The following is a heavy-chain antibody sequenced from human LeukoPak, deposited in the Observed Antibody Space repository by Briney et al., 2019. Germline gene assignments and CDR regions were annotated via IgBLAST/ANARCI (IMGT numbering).Heavy chain of an antibody. V-gene: IGHV1-69*05. Sequence: SVKVSCKASGGTFSSYAISWVRLAPGQGLEWMGGIIPIFGTTNYAQKFQGRVTITTDESTSTAYMELSSLRSEDTAVYYCARVTRRAAGAENWFDPWGQGTLVTVSS. J-gene: IGHJ5*02. CDR2: IIPIFGTT. CDR1: GGTFSSYA. CDR3: ARVTRRAAGAENWFDP. D-gene: IGHD6-13*01.